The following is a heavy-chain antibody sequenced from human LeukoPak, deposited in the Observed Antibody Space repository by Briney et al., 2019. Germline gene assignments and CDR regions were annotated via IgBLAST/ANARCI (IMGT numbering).Heavy chain of an antibody. Sequence: PSQTLSLTCTVSGGSISSDNYYWSWIRQPPGKGLEWLGYISYRGITYYNPSLKSRVTLSVETSANQFSLKLNSVTAADTAVYYCARDTIDYCSTTNCYYFDNWGQGTLVTVSS. CDR1: GGSISSDNYY. CDR3: ARDTIDYCSTTNCYYFDN. J-gene: IGHJ4*02. V-gene: IGHV4-30-4*08. D-gene: IGHD2-2*01. CDR2: ISYRGIT.